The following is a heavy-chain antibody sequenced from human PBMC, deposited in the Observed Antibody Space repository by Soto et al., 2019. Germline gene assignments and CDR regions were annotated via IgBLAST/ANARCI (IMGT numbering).Heavy chain of an antibody. CDR1: GSTFLSYY. V-gene: IGHV1-2*04. J-gene: IGHJ6*02. D-gene: IGHD3-3*01. CDR2: INPNSGGT. Sequence: ASWRVPSKAPGSTFLSYYMHWVRQAPGQGLEWMGGINPNSGGTNYAQKFQGWVTMTRDKSISTAYMELSRLRSDDTAVYYCARQGNFWSGYYPYYYYGMDVWGQGTKVTVSS. CDR3: ARQGNFWSGYYPYYYYGMDV.